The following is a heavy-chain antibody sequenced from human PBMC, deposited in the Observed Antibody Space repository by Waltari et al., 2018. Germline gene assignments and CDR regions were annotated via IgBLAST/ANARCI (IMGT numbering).Heavy chain of an antibody. CDR3: ARNIGDEDGDYPWYFDY. CDR2: IYHSGST. D-gene: IGHD4-17*01. Sequence: QVQLQESGPGLVKPSETLSLTCTVSGYSISSGYYWGWIRQPPGKGLECIGSIYHSGSTYYHPSLKSRVTISVDTSKNQFSLKLSSVTAADTAVYYCARNIGDEDGDYPWYFDYWGQGTLVTVSS. CDR1: GYSISSGYY. V-gene: IGHV4-38-2*02. J-gene: IGHJ4*02.